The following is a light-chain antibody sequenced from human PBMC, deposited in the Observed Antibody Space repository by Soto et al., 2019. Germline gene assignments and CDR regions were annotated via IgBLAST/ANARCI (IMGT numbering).Light chain of an antibody. CDR3: QQYGSSPPYT. CDR2: GSS. J-gene: IGKJ2*01. Sequence: EVVLTQSPGTLSLSPGERATLSSRASKSVSTNYFAWYQQKPGQAPRLLIFGSSDRATGIPDRFSGSGSGTDFTLTISRLEPEDFAVYYCQQYGSSPPYTFGQGTKLEIK. CDR1: KSVSTNY. V-gene: IGKV3-20*01.